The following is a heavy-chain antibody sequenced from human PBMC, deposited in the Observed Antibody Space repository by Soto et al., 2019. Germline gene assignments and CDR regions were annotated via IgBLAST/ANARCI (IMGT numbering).Heavy chain of an antibody. CDR2: INHSGST. J-gene: IGHJ6*03. CDR1: GGSFSGYY. CDR3: ARGRFEGAPGYSYGPPRRYYYYYMDV. Sequence: SETLSLTCAVYGGSFSGYYWSWIRQPPGKGLEWIGEINHSGSTNYNPSLKSRVTISVDTSKNQFSLKLSSVTAADTAVYYCARGRFEGAPGYSYGPPRRYYYYYMDVWGKGTTVTVSS. D-gene: IGHD5-18*01. V-gene: IGHV4-34*01.